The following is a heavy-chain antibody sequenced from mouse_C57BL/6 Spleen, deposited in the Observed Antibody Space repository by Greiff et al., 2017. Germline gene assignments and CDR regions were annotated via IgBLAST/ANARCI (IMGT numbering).Heavy chain of an antibody. CDR3: ARSVATEAMDY. Sequence: EVMLVESGPELVKPGASVKISCKASGYSFTGYYLHWVKQSHGNILDWIGYIYPYNGVSSYNQKFKGKATLTVDKSSSTAYMELRSLTSEDSAVYYCARSVATEAMDYWGQGTSVTVSS. V-gene: IGHV1-31*01. CDR1: GYSFTGYY. CDR2: IYPYNGVS. D-gene: IGHD1-1*01. J-gene: IGHJ4*01.